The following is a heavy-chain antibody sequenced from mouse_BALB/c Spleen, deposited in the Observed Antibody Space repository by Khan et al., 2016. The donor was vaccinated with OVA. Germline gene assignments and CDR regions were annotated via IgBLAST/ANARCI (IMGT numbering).Heavy chain of an antibody. D-gene: IGHD6-1*01. J-gene: IGHJ2*01. CDR2: INPSNGRT. Sequence: QVQLQQPGAELVKPGASVKLSCKASGYTFTSYWMHWVKQRPGQGLEWIGKINPSNGRTNYNEKFKSKATLTVDKSSSTAYMQLSSPTSEDSAVYYCARVITRDYWGQGTTLTVSS. V-gene: IGHV1S81*02. CDR3: ARVITRDY. CDR1: GYTFTSYW.